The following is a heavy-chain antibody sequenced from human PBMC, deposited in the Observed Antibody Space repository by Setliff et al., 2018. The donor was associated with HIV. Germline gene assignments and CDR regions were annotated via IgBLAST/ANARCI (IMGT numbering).Heavy chain of an antibody. Sequence: ASVKVSCKASGYTFTTYPMHWVRQAPGQGLEWMGVINTSGGSAGYAEKFRGRVTMTRDTSITTAYMELSSLISDDTAVYYCAREERYYDGKGALDYWGQGMLVTVSS. CDR1: GYTFTTYP. D-gene: IGHD3-22*01. CDR2: INTSGGSA. J-gene: IGHJ4*02. V-gene: IGHV1-46*01. CDR3: AREERYYDGKGALDY.